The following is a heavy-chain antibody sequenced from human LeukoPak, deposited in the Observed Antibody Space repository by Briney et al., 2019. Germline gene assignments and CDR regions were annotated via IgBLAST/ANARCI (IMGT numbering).Heavy chain of an antibody. CDR1: GGSISSGGYY. V-gene: IGHV4-31*03. CDR2: IYYSGST. D-gene: IGHD6-13*01. J-gene: IGHJ4*02. Sequence: SETLSLTCTVSGGSISSGGYYWSWLRQHPGKGLEWIGYIYYSGSTYYNLSLKSRVTISVDTSKNQFSLKLSSVTAADTAVYYCARDQGIAAAGRALDYWGQGTLVTVSS. CDR3: ARDQGIAAAGRALDY.